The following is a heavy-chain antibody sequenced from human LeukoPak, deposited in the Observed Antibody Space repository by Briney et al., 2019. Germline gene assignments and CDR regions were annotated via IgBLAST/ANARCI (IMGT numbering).Heavy chain of an antibody. Sequence: ASVKVSRKASGYTFTGYYMHWVRQAPGQGLEWMGWINPNSGGTNYAQKFQGRVTMTRDTSISTAYMELSRLRSDDTAVYYCARTSHYVDIAATIPYGIYYFDYWGQGTLVTVSS. D-gene: IGHD5-12*01. CDR1: GYTFTGYY. CDR3: ARTSHYVDIAATIPYGIYYFDY. V-gene: IGHV1-2*02. CDR2: INPNSGGT. J-gene: IGHJ4*02.